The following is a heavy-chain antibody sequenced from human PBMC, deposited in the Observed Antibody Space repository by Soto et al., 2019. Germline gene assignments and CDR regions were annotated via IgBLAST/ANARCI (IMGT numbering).Heavy chain of an antibody. CDR3: ASDFWSGYLNWFDP. V-gene: IGHV1-46*01. CDR1: GYTFTSYY. CDR2: INPSGGST. J-gene: IGHJ5*02. D-gene: IGHD3-3*01. Sequence: ASVKVSCKASGYTFTSYYMHWVRQAPGQGLEWMGIINPSGGSTSYAQKFQGRVTITADESTSTAYMELSSLRSEDTAVYYCASDFWSGYLNWFDPWGQGTLVTVSS.